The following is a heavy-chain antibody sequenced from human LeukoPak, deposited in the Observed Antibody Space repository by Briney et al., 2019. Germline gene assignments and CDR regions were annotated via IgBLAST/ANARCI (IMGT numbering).Heavy chain of an antibody. J-gene: IGHJ4*02. CDR3: AHISSSWPDY. V-gene: IGHV3-23*01. CDR1: GFTFSSYV. D-gene: IGHD6-13*01. Sequence: GGSLRLSCAASGFTFSSYVMSWVRQAPGKGLEWVSASGSGGSTYYADSVKGRFTISRDNSKNTLYLQMNSLRAEDTAVYYCAHISSSWPDYWGQGTLVTVSS. CDR2: SGSGGST.